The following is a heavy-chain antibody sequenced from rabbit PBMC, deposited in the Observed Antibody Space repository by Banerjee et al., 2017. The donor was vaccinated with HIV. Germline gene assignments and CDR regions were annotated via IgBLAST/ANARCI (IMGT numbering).Heavy chain of an antibody. CDR1: GIDFSSNYY. CDR3: ARNPYSHTGASL. V-gene: IGHV1S45*01. J-gene: IGHJ4*01. CDR2: IRTGSSGTT. D-gene: IGHD7-1*01. Sequence: QEQLEESGGGLVKPGGTLTLTCKASGIDFSSNYYMCWVRQAPGKGPEWIACIRTGSSGTTYYASWANGRFTISKTSSTTVTLQMPSLTAADTATYFCARNPYSHTGASLWGPGTLVTVS.